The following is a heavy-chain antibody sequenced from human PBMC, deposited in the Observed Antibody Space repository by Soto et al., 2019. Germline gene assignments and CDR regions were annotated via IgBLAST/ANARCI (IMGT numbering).Heavy chain of an antibody. D-gene: IGHD3-10*01. CDR3: ARHEKWFGELWDWFDP. CDR1: GGSTSSSSYY. V-gene: IGHV4-39*01. J-gene: IGHJ5*02. CDR2: IYYSGST. Sequence: SETXSLTCTVSGGSTSSSSYYWGWISQPPGKGLEWIGSIYYSGSTYYNPSLKSRVTISVDTSKNQFSLKLSSVTAADTAVYYCARHEKWFGELWDWFDPWGQGTLVTVSS.